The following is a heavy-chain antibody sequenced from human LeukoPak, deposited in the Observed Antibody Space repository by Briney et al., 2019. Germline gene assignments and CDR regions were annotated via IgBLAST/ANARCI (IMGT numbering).Heavy chain of an antibody. V-gene: IGHV4-59*01. CDR2: IYYSGST. J-gene: IGHJ5*02. D-gene: IGHD4-17*01. CDR3: AREVDYGDHGWFDP. CDR1: GGSISSYY. Sequence: SETLSLTCTVSGGSISSYYWSWIRQPPGKGLEWIGYIYYSGSTNYNPSLKSRVTISVDTSKNQFSLKLSSVTAADTAVYYCAREVDYGDHGWFDPWGQGTLVTVSS.